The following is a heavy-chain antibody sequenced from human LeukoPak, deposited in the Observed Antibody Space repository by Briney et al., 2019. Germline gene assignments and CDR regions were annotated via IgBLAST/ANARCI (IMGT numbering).Heavy chain of an antibody. J-gene: IGHJ4*02. CDR3: ARASYSNSWYVDY. CDR2: TYRRSKWYY. CDR1: GDTVSSNSAA. V-gene: IGHV6-1*01. Sequence: SQTLSLTCAISGDTVSSNSAAWNCIRQSPWRGLEWLANTYRRSKWYYDYAVSVKTRITINVHTSKNQFSLQLNSVTPEDTAVYYCARASYSNSWYVDYWGQGTLVTVSS. D-gene: IGHD6-13*01.